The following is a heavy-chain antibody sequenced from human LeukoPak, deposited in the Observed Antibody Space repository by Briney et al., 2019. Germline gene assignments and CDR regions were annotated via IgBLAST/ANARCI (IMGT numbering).Heavy chain of an antibody. Sequence: GGSLRLSCAASGFTVSSNYMSWVRQAPGKGLEWVSVIYSGGSTYYADSVKGRFTISRDNSKNTLYLQMNSLRAEDTAVYYCARENGGYPGYDAFDIWGQGTMVTVSS. V-gene: IGHV3-66*01. CDR1: GFTVSSNY. CDR2: IYSGGST. J-gene: IGHJ3*02. CDR3: ARENGGYPGYDAFDI. D-gene: IGHD5-12*01.